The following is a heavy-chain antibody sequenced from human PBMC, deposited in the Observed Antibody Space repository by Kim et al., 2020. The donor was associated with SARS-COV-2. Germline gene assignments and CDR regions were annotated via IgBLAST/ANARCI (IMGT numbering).Heavy chain of an antibody. J-gene: IGHJ3*02. CDR2: IYYSGST. Sequence: SQTLSLTCTVSGGSISSSSYYWGWIRQPPGKGLEWIGSIYYSGSTYYNPSLKSRVTISVDTSKNQFSLKLSSVTAADTAVYYCARDGGGSWYSAFDIWGQGTMVTVSS. CDR1: GGSISSSSYY. D-gene: IGHD6-13*01. V-gene: IGHV4-39*07. CDR3: ARDGGGSWYSAFDI.